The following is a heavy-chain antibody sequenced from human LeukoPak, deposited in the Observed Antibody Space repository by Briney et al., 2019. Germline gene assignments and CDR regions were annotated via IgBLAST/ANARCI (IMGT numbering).Heavy chain of an antibody. D-gene: IGHD4-17*01. CDR2: IWYDGSNK. Sequence: GRSLRLSCAASGFTFSSYAMHWVRQAPGKGLEWVAVIWYDGSNKYYADSVKGRFTISRDNSKNTLYLQMNSLRAEDTAVYYCARSYDYGDHDAFDIWGQGTMVTVSS. CDR3: ARSYDYGDHDAFDI. J-gene: IGHJ3*02. V-gene: IGHV3-33*08. CDR1: GFTFSSYA.